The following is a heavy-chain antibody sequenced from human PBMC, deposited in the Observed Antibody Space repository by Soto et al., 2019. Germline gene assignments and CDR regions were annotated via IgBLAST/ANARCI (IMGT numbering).Heavy chain of an antibody. Sequence: QVQLVQSGAEVKKPGASVKVSCKASGYTFTSYYMHWVRQAPGQGLEWMGIINPSGGSTSYAQKFQGRVTMTRDTSTSTVYMEPSSLRSEDTAVYYCARDRVAAAGTDYYYYGMDVWGQGTTVTVSS. CDR2: INPSGGST. V-gene: IGHV1-46*01. D-gene: IGHD6-13*01. J-gene: IGHJ6*02. CDR3: ARDRVAAAGTDYYYYGMDV. CDR1: GYTFTSYY.